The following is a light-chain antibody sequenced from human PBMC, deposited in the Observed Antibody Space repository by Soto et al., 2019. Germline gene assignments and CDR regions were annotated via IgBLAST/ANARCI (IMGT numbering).Light chain of an antibody. V-gene: IGKV3-20*01. J-gene: IGKJ2*01. CDR2: DAS. CDR3: QQYGSSPLYT. CDR1: KSVSSSY. Sequence: IVLTQSPGTLSLSPGERATLSCRASKSVSSSYLAWYQQKPGQAPRLLIYDASSRATGIPDRFSGSGSETDFTLTISRLEPEDFAVYYCQQYGSSPLYTFGQGTKLEIK.